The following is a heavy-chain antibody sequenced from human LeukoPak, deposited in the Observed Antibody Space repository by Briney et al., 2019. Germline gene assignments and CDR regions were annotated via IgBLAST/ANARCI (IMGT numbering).Heavy chain of an antibody. CDR2: INPGGGGT. CDR1: GYTFTSYH. Sequence: GASVKVSCKTSGYTFTSYHIHWVRQAPGQGLEWMGMINPGGGGTTYAQKFQGRVTMTRDTSTSTVYMELSRLKSEDTAVYYCARVRRSGELLDAERYNWFDPWGQGTLVTVSS. V-gene: IGHV1-46*01. D-gene: IGHD1-26*01. J-gene: IGHJ5*02. CDR3: ARVRRSGELLDAERYNWFDP.